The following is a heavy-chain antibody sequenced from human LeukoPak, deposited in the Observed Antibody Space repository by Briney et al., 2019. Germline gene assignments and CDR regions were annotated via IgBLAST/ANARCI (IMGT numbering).Heavy chain of an antibody. Sequence: GGSLRLSCAASGLTISINYMSWVRQAPGMGLEWVSILYADGTTFYLDSLKGRFTIARDNSKNTLYLQLNSLRAEDTAVYYCARWLCTTTNCYYDYWGQGTLVTVSS. CDR3: ARWLCTTTNCYYDY. CDR1: GLTISINY. J-gene: IGHJ4*02. CDR2: LYADGTT. V-gene: IGHV3-53*01. D-gene: IGHD2-2*01.